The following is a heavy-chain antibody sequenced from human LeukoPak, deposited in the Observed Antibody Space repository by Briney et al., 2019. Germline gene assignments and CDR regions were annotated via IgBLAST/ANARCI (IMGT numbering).Heavy chain of an antibody. CDR2: INMDGTTT. V-gene: IGHV3-74*01. Sequence: PGESLRLSCAASGFTFSSNWMHWVRQTPGKGLLWVSRINMDGTTTTYADSVKGRFTISRDNAKNTLYLQMNSLRAEDTAVYYCARSHAVRRFGESIWDYWGQGTLVTVSS. CDR3: ARSHAVRRFGESIWDY. J-gene: IGHJ4*02. D-gene: IGHD3-10*01. CDR1: GFTFSSNW.